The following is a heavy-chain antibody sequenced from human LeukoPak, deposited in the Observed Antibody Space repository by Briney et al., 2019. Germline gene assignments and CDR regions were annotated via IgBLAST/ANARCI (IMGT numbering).Heavy chain of an antibody. CDR3: ARDWDNWFDS. J-gene: IGHJ5*01. Sequence: PGGSLRLSCAASGFTFDNFAMHWVRQAPGKGLEWVSLISGDGDITYYADSVKGRFTISRGNSKNSLYLQMNILKTEDTALYYCARDWDNWFDSWGQGTLVTVSS. CDR1: GFTFDNFA. D-gene: IGHD1-26*01. V-gene: IGHV3-43*02. CDR2: ISGDGDIT.